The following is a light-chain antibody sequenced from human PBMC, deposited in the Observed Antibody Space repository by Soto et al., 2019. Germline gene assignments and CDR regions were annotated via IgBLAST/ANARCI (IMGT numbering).Light chain of an antibody. CDR3: QQSYNAPYT. J-gene: IGKJ2*01. Sequence: DIQMTQSPSSLSASVGDRVTITCRASQSIVSYLNWYQQKPGKAPKLLIYAASSLQSGVPSRFSGSGSGTEFTLTISRLQPEDFATYHCQQSYNAPYTFGQGTTLEIK. V-gene: IGKV1-39*01. CDR2: AAS. CDR1: QSIVSY.